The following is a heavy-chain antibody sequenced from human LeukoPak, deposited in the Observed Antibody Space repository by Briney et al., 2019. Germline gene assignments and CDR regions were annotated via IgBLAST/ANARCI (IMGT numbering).Heavy chain of an antibody. CDR3: ARVRSGYYPDY. CDR2: INGGGRT. Sequence: GGSLRLSCAASGFIVSNYYMTWVRRAPGKGLEWVSLINGGGRTYYADSVKGRFTISIDSSKNTLYLQMNSLRAEDTAVYYCARVRSGYYPDYWGQGTLVTVSS. D-gene: IGHD3-22*01. J-gene: IGHJ4*02. V-gene: IGHV3-53*01. CDR1: GFIVSNYY.